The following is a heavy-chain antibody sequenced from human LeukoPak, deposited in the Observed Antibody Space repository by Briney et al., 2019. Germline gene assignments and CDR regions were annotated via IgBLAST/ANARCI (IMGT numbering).Heavy chain of an antibody. CDR1: GFTFSSYA. CDR2: TRNRADGYTT. CDR3: ARDYFYY. J-gene: IGHJ4*02. V-gene: IGHV3-72*01. Sequence: PGGSLRLSCAASGFTFSSYAMSWVRQAPGKGLEWIGRTRNRADGYTTYYAASVKGRFTISRDELQNSLYLQMNSLKTEDTAVYYCARDYFYYWGQGTLVTVSS.